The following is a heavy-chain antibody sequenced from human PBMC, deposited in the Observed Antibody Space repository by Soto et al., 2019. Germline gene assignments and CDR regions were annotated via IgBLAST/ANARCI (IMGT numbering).Heavy chain of an antibody. J-gene: IGHJ4*02. CDR1: GFTFSDYY. V-gene: IGHV3-72*01. D-gene: IGHD4-4*01. CDR3: ARGNRAFDY. Sequence: EVPLVESGGGLVQPGGSLRLSCAASGFTFSDYYMDWVRQAPGKRLEWVGRTRNKANSYTTEYAASVKGRFTISRDDSKNSLYLQMNSLKIEDTAVYYCARGNRAFDYWGQGTLVTVSS. CDR2: TRNKANSYTT.